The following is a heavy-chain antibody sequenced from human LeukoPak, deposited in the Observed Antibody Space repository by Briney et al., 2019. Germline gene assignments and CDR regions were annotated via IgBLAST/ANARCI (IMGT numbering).Heavy chain of an antibody. CDR2: LSGSGDST. J-gene: IGHJ4*02. CDR1: GFTFSNYA. Sequence: GGSLRLSCAASGFTFSNYAMSWVRQAPGKGLEWVSALSGSGDSTYYADSVKGRFTISRDTSKNTLYLQMNSLRAEDTAIYYCAKDAGYGSSANLGYWGQGTLVTVSS. CDR3: AKDAGYGSSANLGY. D-gene: IGHD6-6*01. V-gene: IGHV3-23*01.